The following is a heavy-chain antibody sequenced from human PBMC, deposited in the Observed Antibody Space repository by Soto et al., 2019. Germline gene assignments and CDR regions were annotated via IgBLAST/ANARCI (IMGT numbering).Heavy chain of an antibody. Sequence: ASVKVSCKASGYTFTGYYMHWVRQAPGQGLEWMGWINPNSGGTNYAQKFQGRVTMTRDTSISTAYMELSRLRSDDTAVYYCARGPSILRYYGSGSYYLDYWGQGTLVTVSS. V-gene: IGHV1-2*02. J-gene: IGHJ4*02. CDR1: GYTFTGYY. CDR3: ARGPSILRYYGSGSYYLDY. D-gene: IGHD3-10*01. CDR2: INPNSGGT.